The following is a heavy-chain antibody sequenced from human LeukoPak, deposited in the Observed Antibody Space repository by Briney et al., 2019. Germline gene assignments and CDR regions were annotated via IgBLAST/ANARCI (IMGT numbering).Heavy chain of an antibody. CDR3: ARGIVGTSETTFDF. CDR1: GFTFSDYS. V-gene: IGHV3-21*01. J-gene: IGHJ4*02. D-gene: IGHD1-26*01. CDR2: ISSIRSYT. Sequence: GGSLRLSCAASGFTFSDYSMSWVRQAPGKGLEWVSSISSIRSYTYYADSVKGRFTISRDNAKNSLYLQMNSLRAEDTAVYYCARGIVGTSETTFDFWGQGTLVTVSS.